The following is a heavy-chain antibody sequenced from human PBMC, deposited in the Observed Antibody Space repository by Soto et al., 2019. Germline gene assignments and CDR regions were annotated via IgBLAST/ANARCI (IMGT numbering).Heavy chain of an antibody. Sequence: QVQLQESGPGLVKPSGTLSLTCAVSGDSINSTNWWTWVRQSPGKGLEWIGEIYHSGSTNYNPSLKSRLTISLDKSTNPFSLKLTSVTAADTAVYYCATARVLDGMPGDEAFELWGQGTRVTVSS. D-gene: IGHD2-2*01. CDR3: ATARVLDGMPGDEAFEL. CDR1: GDSINSTNW. J-gene: IGHJ3*01. CDR2: IYHSGST. V-gene: IGHV4-4*02.